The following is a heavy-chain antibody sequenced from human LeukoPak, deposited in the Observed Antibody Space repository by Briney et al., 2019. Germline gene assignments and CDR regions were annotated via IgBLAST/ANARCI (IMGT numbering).Heavy chain of an antibody. Sequence: PSETLSLTCTVSGGSISSGGYYWSWIRQPPGKGLEWIGYIYHSGSTYYNPSLKSRVTISVDRSKNQSSLKLSSVTAADTAVYYCARSAWSGTSYYFDYWGQGTLVTVSS. D-gene: IGHD1-1*01. CDR3: ARSAWSGTSYYFDY. CDR2: IYHSGST. V-gene: IGHV4-30-2*01. J-gene: IGHJ4*02. CDR1: GGSISSGGYY.